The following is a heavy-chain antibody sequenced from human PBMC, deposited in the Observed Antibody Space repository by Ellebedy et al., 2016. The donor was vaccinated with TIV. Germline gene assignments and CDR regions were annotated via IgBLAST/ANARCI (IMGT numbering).Heavy chain of an antibody. CDR3: ARRLVAGSPNSFDI. D-gene: IGHD6-19*01. Sequence: PSETLSLTCTVSGGSISFYFWNRIRQSPGKGLEWVGNIHYTGSTYYNPSLKSRVTISVDTSKNQFSLQVTSVTAADTAVYYCARRLVAGSPNSFDIWGQGTMVTVSS. J-gene: IGHJ3*02. CDR2: IHYTGST. V-gene: IGHV4-59*08. CDR1: GGSISFYF.